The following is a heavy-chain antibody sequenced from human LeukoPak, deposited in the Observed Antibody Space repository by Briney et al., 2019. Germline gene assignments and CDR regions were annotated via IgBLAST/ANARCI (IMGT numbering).Heavy chain of an antibody. CDR2: ISAYNGNT. Sequence: AAVRVSCKASGYTFTSYGISWVRQAPGQGLEWMGWISAYNGNTNYAQKLQGRVTMTTDTSTSTAYMELRSLRSDDTAVYYCAMGVVAAATMSYYYYYMDVWGKGTTVTVSS. J-gene: IGHJ6*03. D-gene: IGHD2-2*01. V-gene: IGHV1-18*01. CDR1: GYTFTSYG. CDR3: AMGVVAAATMSYYYYYMDV.